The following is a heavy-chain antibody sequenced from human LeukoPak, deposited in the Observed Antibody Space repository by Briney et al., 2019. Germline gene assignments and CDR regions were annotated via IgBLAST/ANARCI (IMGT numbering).Heavy chain of an antibody. CDR3: RANFY. CDR1: GGSISSDSFY. J-gene: IGHJ4*02. CDR2: IYTSGST. Sequence: SETLSLTCTVSGGSISSDSFYWSWIRQPAGKGLEWIGRIYTSGSTSYNPSLKSRVTILVDTSRNQFSLKLSSVTAADTAVYYCRANFYWGQGTLVTVSS. D-gene: IGHD2-8*01. V-gene: IGHV4-61*02.